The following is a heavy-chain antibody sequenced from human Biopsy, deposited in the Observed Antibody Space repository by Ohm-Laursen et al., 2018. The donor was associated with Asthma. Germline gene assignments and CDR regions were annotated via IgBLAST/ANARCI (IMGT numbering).Heavy chain of an antibody. CDR3: ARGDSSNWSHYYFDY. Sequence: SLRLSCTASGFAVSRDHMFWVRRAPGKGLEWASVIYSGGTSHTADSVRGRFTISRDYSKNTLYLQMHSLRAEDTAVYYCARGDSSNWSHYYFDYWGQGTLVTVSS. D-gene: IGHD3-22*01. J-gene: IGHJ4*02. CDR2: IYSGGTS. V-gene: IGHV3-53*01. CDR1: GFAVSRDH.